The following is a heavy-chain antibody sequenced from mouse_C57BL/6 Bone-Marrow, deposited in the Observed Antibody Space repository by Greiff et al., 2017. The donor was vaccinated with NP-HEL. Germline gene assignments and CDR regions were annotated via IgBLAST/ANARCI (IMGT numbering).Heavy chain of an antibody. D-gene: IGHD2-5*01. Sequence: VQLQQPGAELVKPGASVKLSCKASGYTFTSYWMHWVKQRPGQGLEWIGMIHPNSGSTNYNEKFKSKATLTVDKSSSTAYVQLSSLTSEDSAVYYCARFYSNSPFADWGQGTLVTVSA. CDR1: GYTFTSYW. CDR3: ARFYSNSPFAD. CDR2: IHPNSGST. J-gene: IGHJ3*01. V-gene: IGHV1-64*01.